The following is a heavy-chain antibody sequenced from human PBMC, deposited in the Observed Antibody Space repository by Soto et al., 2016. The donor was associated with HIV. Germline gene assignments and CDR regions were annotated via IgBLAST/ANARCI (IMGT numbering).Heavy chain of an antibody. J-gene: IGHJ6*03. CDR2: IRTKGNNYAT. CDR1: GFIFSDSA. V-gene: IGHV3-73*01. Sequence: EVQLVESGGGLVQPGGPVKLSCAASGFIFSDSAIHWVRQAPGKGLEWVGHIRTKGNNYATAFSASVKGRFTISRDDSKNTAYLQMNSLKTEDTAVYYCARDPYYHYMDVWGKGTTVTVSS. CDR3: ARDPYYHYMDV.